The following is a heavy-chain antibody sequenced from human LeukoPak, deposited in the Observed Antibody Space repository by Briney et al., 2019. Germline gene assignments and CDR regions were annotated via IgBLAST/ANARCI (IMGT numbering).Heavy chain of an antibody. J-gene: IGHJ4*02. CDR3: ATRPVVMGGYYFDY. CDR2: IIPIFGTA. CDR1: GGTFSSYA. Sequence: GSLVKVSCKASGGTFSSYAISWVRQAPGQGLEWMGGIIPIFGTANYAQKFQGRVTITADESTSTAYMELSSLRSEDTAVYYCATRPVVMGGYYFDYWGQGTLVTVSS. D-gene: IGHD4-23*01. V-gene: IGHV1-69*01.